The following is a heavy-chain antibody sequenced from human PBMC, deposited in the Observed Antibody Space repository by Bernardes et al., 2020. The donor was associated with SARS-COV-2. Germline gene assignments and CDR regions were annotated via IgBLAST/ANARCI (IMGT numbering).Heavy chain of an antibody. CDR1: GFTFGDYA. CDR3: TRASKEMITFGGVIAAEIDY. D-gene: IGHD3-16*02. J-gene: IGHJ4*02. Sequence: GGSLRLSCTASGFTFGDYAMSWVHQAPGKGLEWVGFIRSKAYGGTTEYAASVKGRFTISRDDSKSIAYLQMNSLKTEDTAVYYCTRASKEMITFGGVIAAEIDYWGQGTLVTVSS. V-gene: IGHV3-49*04. CDR2: IRSKAYGGTT.